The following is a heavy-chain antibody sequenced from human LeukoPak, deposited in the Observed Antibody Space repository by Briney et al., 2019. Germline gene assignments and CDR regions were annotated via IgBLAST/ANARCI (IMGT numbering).Heavy chain of an antibody. J-gene: IGHJ4*02. CDR2: ISSSGSTI. CDR1: GFTFSSYS. V-gene: IGHV3-48*04. Sequence: PGGSLRLSCAASGFTFSSYSMNWVRQAPGKGLEWVSYISSSGSTIYYADSVKGRFTISRDNAKNSLYLQMNSLRAEDTAVYYCARDRVAGTGDYWGQGTLVTVSS. D-gene: IGHD6-19*01. CDR3: ARDRVAGTGDY.